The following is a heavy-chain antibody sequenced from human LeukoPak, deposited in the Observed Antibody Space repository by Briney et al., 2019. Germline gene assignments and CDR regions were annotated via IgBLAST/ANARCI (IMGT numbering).Heavy chain of an antibody. Sequence: PSETLSLTCTVPGGSISSGSYYWSWIRQPAGKGLEWIGRIYTSGSTNYSPSLKSRVTISVDTSKNQFSLKLSSVTAADTAVHYCARELVVITSSWFDPWGQGTLVTVSS. CDR1: GGSISSGSYY. D-gene: IGHD3-22*01. CDR3: ARELVVITSSWFDP. CDR2: IYTSGST. J-gene: IGHJ5*02. V-gene: IGHV4-61*02.